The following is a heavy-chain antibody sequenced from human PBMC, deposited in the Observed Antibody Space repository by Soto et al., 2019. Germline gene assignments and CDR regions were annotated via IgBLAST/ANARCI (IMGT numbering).Heavy chain of an antibody. J-gene: IGHJ3*02. Sequence: GESLKISCKGSGYSFTSYWIGWVRQMPGKGLEWMGIIYPGDSDTRYSPSFQVQVTISADKSISTAYLQWSSLKASDTAMYYCASSSGYGETLFDAFDIWGQGTMVTVSS. V-gene: IGHV5-51*01. CDR1: GYSFTSYW. CDR2: IYPGDSDT. D-gene: IGHD6-19*01. CDR3: ASSSGYGETLFDAFDI.